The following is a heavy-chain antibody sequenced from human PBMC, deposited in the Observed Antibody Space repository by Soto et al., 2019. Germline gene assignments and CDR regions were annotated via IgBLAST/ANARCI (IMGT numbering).Heavy chain of an antibody. J-gene: IGHJ4*02. Sequence: QVQLVQSGAEEKKPGASVKVSCKASGYTLTSYAMHWVRQAPGQRREWMGWINAGNGNTKYSQKFQGRVTITRDTSASTADMELSSLRSEDTAVYYCASDVAAADYWGQGTLVTVSS. V-gene: IGHV1-3*05. CDR3: ASDVAAADY. CDR1: GYTLTSYA. D-gene: IGHD6-13*01. CDR2: INAGNGNT.